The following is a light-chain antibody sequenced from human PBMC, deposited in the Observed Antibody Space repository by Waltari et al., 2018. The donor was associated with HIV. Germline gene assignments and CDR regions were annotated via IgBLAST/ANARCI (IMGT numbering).Light chain of an antibody. CDR2: CAS. V-gene: IGKV4-1*01. Sequence: DIMMTQSPDSLALSLGGRATINCKSSQRVFRSHIRKNNLAWYQQKPGQPPKLLIYCASTRDSGVPDRFSGSGSGTDFTLTITSLQAEDVAVYFCQQYYSTPLTFGPGTKLDIK. CDR1: QRVFRSHIRKNN. J-gene: IGKJ3*01. CDR3: QQYYSTPLT.